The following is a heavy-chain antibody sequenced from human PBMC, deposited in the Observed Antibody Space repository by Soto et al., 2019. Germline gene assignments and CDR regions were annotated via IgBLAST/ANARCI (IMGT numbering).Heavy chain of an antibody. CDR3: AREGYCSSTSCHPWDYYYGMDV. D-gene: IGHD2-2*01. V-gene: IGHV1-18*01. J-gene: IGHJ6*02. CDR1: GYTFTSYG. Sequence: ASVKVSCKASGYTFTSYGISWVRQAPGRGLEWMGWISAYNGNTNYAQKLQGRVTMTTDTSTSTAYMELRSLRSDDTAVYYCAREGYCSSTSCHPWDYYYGMDVWGQGTTVTVSS. CDR2: ISAYNGNT.